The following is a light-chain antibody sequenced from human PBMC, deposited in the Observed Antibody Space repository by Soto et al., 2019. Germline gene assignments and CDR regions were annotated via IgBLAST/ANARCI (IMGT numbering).Light chain of an antibody. Sequence: IVFTQSPATLSLSPGERATLSCRASQSVSSYLAWYQQKPGQAPRLLIYGASTRATGIPARFSGSGSGTEFTLTISSLQSEDFAVYYCQQDNNWLRTFGQGTKVDIK. V-gene: IGKV3-15*01. J-gene: IGKJ1*01. CDR1: QSVSSY. CDR2: GAS. CDR3: QQDNNWLRT.